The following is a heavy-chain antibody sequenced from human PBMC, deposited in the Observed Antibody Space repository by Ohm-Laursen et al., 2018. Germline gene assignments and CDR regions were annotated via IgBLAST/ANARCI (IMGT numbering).Heavy chain of an antibody. V-gene: IGHV1-69*01. CDR1: GGTFISYA. Sequence: SSVKVSCKASGGTFISYAISWVRQAPGQGLEWMGGIIPIFGTANYAQKFQGRVTITADESTSTAYMELSSLRSEDTAVYYCARNYYDSSGYPDHDAFDIWGQGTMVTVSS. J-gene: IGHJ3*02. D-gene: IGHD3-22*01. CDR2: IIPIFGTA. CDR3: ARNYYDSSGYPDHDAFDI.